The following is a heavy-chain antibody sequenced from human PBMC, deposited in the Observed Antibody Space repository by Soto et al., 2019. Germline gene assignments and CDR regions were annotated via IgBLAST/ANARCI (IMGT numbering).Heavy chain of an antibody. CDR2: IIPIFGTA. CDR3: ARDQVPYDFWSGYYPRWFDP. D-gene: IGHD3-3*01. J-gene: IGHJ5*02. CDR1: GGTFSSYA. Sequence: SVKVSCKASGGTFSSYAISWVRQAPGQGFEWMGWIIPIFGTANYAQKFQGRVTMTADTSTSTAYMELRSLRSDDTAVYYCARDQVPYDFWSGYYPRWFDPWGKGTLVTVSS. V-gene: IGHV1-69*06.